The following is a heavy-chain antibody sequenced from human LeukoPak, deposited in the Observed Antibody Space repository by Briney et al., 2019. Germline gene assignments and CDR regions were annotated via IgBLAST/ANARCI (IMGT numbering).Heavy chain of an antibody. Sequence: GGSLRLSCAASGFTVSSNYMSWVRQAPGKGLEWVSVIYSGGSTYYADSVKGRFTISRDNSKNTLYLQMNSLRAEDTAVYYCARASNIGSWAFDIWGQGTMVTVSS. D-gene: IGHD3-10*01. V-gene: IGHV3-66*01. CDR2: IYSGGST. CDR1: GFTVSSNY. CDR3: ARASNIGSWAFDI. J-gene: IGHJ3*02.